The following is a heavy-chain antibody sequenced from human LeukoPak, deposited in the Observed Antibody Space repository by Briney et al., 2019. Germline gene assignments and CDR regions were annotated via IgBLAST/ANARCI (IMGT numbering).Heavy chain of an antibody. Sequence: GESLKISCKGSGYSFTSYWIGWVRQMPGKGLGWMGIIYPGDSDTRYSPSFQGQVTISADKSISTAYLQWSSLKASDTAMYYCARHPVVPAAPRAFDIWGQGTMVTVSS. CDR1: GYSFTSYW. V-gene: IGHV5-51*01. CDR2: IYPGDSDT. J-gene: IGHJ3*02. D-gene: IGHD2-2*01. CDR3: ARHPVVPAAPRAFDI.